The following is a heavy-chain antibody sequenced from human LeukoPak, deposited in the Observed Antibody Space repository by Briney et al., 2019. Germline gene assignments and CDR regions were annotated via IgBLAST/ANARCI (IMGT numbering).Heavy chain of an antibody. Sequence: PGGSLRLSCAASGFTFSSYAMSWVRQAPGKGLEWVSAISDSGATTYYTDSVKGRFTISRDNSKHTLYLQMNSLRAEDTAVYYCAKVHDFWGGYHDYWGQGTLVTVSS. D-gene: IGHD3-3*01. CDR2: ISDSGATT. CDR1: GFTFSSYA. J-gene: IGHJ4*02. CDR3: AKVHDFWGGYHDY. V-gene: IGHV3-23*01.